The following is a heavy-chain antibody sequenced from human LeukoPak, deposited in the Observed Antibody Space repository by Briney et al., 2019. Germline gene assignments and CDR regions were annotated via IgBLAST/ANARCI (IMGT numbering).Heavy chain of an antibody. CDR2: IYDSRFT. J-gene: IGHJ4*02. CDR1: GLTFSSYSFH. D-gene: IGHD2-2*01. CDR3: AGGFDTSKMRY. Sequence: SLRLSCAASGLTFSSYSFHWVRQHPGKGLEWIGCIYDSRFTYYNPSLKSRVTISLHSSENQLSLTLNSVTAADTARYYCAGGFDTSKMRYWGQGTLVTVSS. V-gene: IGHV4-31*02.